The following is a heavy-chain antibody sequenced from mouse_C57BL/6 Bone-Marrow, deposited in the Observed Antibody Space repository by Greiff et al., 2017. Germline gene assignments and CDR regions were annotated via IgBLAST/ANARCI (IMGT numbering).Heavy chain of an antibody. CDR3: ARGVAWFAY. D-gene: IGHD1-1*02. CDR1: GYTFTSYW. Sequence: QVQLQQPGAELVRPGSSVKLSCKASGYTFTSYWMHWVKQRPIQGLEWIGNIDPSDSETHYNQKFKDKATLTVDNSSSTAYMQRSSLTSEDSAVYYCARGVAWFAYWGQGTLVTVSA. J-gene: IGHJ3*01. CDR2: IDPSDSET. V-gene: IGHV1-52*01.